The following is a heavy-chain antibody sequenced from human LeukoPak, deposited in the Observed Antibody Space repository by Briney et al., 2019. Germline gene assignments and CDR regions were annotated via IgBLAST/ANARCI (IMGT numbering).Heavy chain of an antibody. CDR3: AKDRGITMIVVGITADAFDI. V-gene: IGHV3-23*01. D-gene: IGHD3-22*01. CDR2: ISGSGGST. Sequence: GGSLRLSCAASGFTFSSYAMSWVRQAPGKGLEWVSAISGSGGSTYYADSVKGRFTISRDNSKNTLYLQMNSLRAEDTAVYYCAKDRGITMIVVGITADAFDIWGQGTMVTVSS. J-gene: IGHJ3*02. CDR1: GFTFSSYA.